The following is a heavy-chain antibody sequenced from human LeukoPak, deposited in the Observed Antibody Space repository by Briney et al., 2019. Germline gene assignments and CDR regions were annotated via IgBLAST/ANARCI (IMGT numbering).Heavy chain of an antibody. CDR3: ARSQNYYGSGARFDP. D-gene: IGHD3-10*01. CDR2: INAGNGNT. V-gene: IGHV1-3*01. Sequence: ASVKVSFKASGYTFTRYAMHWVRQAPGQRLEWMGWINAGNGNTKYSQKFQGRVTITRDTSASTAYMELSSLRSEDTAVYYCARSQNYYGSGARFDPWGQGTLVTVSS. J-gene: IGHJ5*02. CDR1: GYTFTRYA.